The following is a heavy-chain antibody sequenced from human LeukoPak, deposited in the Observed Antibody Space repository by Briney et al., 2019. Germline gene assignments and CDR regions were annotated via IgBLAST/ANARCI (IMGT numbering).Heavy chain of an antibody. J-gene: IGHJ6*02. CDR3: ARSTELSDPYFYYGMDV. CDR2: ISSSGGTI. Sequence: PGGSLRLSCVASGFIFRSFEMNWVRQAPGKGLECISYISSSGGTIYHADSVKGRFTISRDNANNSLYLQMTSLRAEDTAIYYCARSTELSDPYFYYGMDVWGQGTTVTVSS. CDR1: GFIFRSFE. D-gene: IGHD1-26*01. V-gene: IGHV3-48*03.